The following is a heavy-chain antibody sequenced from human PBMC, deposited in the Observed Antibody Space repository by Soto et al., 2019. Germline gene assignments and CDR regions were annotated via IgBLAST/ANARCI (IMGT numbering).Heavy chain of an antibody. D-gene: IGHD2-21*02. CDR2: INHSGST. J-gene: IGHJ3*02. V-gene: IGHV4-34*01. CDR1: GGSFSGYY. Sequence: SETLSLTCAVYGGSFSGYYWSWIRQPPGKGLEWIGEINHSGSTNYNPSLKSRVTISVDTSKNQVSLKLSSVTAADTAVDYCGKELKGGDAPPDIWGHGTMVT. CDR3: GKELKGGDAPPDI.